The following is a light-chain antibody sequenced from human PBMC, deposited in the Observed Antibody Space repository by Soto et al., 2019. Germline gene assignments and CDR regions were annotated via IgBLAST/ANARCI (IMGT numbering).Light chain of an antibody. CDR3: AAWDDSLSGRVV. CDR2: SNN. V-gene: IGLV1-47*02. CDR1: SSNIGSNY. J-gene: IGLJ2*01. Sequence: QSVLTQPPSASGTPGQRVAISCSGSSSNIGSNYVYWYQQLPGTAPKLLIYSNNQRPSGVPDRFSGSKSGTSASLAISGLRPEDEADYYCAAWDDSLSGRVVFGGGTKLTVL.